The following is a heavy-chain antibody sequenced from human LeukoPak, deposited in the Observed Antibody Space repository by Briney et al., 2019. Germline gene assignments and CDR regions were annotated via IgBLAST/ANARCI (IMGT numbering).Heavy chain of an antibody. V-gene: IGHV3-23*01. CDR2: ISGSCSIP. CDR1: GFTFSSYG. J-gene: IGHJ6*02. CDR3: ANPRFFYGMDV. D-gene: IGHD3-10*01. Sequence: PGGSLRLSCAASGFTFSSYGMHWVRQAPGKGVEWVSAISGSCSIPYYADSVNGRFTISRHNSNNTLYLQMNSLRADDTAVYYSANPRFFYGMDVWGQGTTVTVSS.